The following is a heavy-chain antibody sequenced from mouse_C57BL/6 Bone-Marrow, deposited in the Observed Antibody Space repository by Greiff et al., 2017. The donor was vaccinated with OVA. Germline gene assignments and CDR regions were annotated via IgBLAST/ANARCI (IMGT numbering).Heavy chain of an antibody. CDR1: GFTFTDYY. V-gene: IGHV7-3*01. CDR3: ARSPGYAMDY. CDR2: IRNKANGYTT. Sequence: EVKLEESGGGLVQPGGSLSLSCAASGFTFTDYYMSWVRQPPGKALEWLGFIRNKANGYTTEYSASVKGRFTISRDNSQSILYLQMNALRAEDSATYYCARSPGYAMDYWGQGTSVTVSS. J-gene: IGHJ4*01.